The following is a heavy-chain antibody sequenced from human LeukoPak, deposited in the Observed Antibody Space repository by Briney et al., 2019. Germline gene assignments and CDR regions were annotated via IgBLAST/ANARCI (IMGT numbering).Heavy chain of an antibody. CDR1: GYTFTGYY. Sequence: ASVKVSCKASGYTFTGYYMHWVRQAPGQGLEWMGWINPNSGGTNYAQKFQGRVTMTRDTSISTAYMELSRLRSDDTAVYYCARSIMIFGVVYGMDVWGQGTTVTVSS. CDR3: ARSIMIFGVVYGMDV. CDR2: INPNSGGT. V-gene: IGHV1-2*02. D-gene: IGHD3-3*01. J-gene: IGHJ6*02.